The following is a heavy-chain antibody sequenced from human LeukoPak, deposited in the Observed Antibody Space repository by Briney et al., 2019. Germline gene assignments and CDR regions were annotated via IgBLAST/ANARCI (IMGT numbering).Heavy chain of an antibody. V-gene: IGHV3-30*04. CDR3: AREGSSSWFWFDP. CDR2: ISYVGSNK. D-gene: IGHD6-13*01. J-gene: IGHJ5*02. CDR1: GFTFSSYA. Sequence: GESLRLSCAASGFTFSSYAMHWVRQAPGKGMEWVAVISYVGSNKYYADSSKGRFIIYRDNSKNTLYLQMNSLRAEDTAVYYCAREGSSSWFWFDPWGQGTLVTVSS.